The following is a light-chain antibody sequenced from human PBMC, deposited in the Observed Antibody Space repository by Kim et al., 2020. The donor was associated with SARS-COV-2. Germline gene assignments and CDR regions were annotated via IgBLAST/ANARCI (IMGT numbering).Light chain of an antibody. Sequence: DIQMIQSPSTLSASVGDRVTITCRASQNINSFLAWYQQKPGKAPELLISKSTNLQSGVPSRFSGSESGTEFTLTINSLQPDDFATYYCQQYNDYSRTFVQGTKVDIK. V-gene: IGKV1-5*03. J-gene: IGKJ1*01. CDR2: KST. CDR3: QQYNDYSRT. CDR1: QNINSF.